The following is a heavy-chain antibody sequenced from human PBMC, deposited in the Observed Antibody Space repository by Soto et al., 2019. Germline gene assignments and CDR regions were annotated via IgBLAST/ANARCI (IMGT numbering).Heavy chain of an antibody. Sequence: QVQVVQSGAEVKKPGASVKVSCKASGYTFIDYGFSWLRQAPGQGLEWMGWISAYNGNTHFAQKVQGRVTLTRDTSTSTVHMELRSLRSDDTAVYYCAREIEVAGTVGFGYWGQGTLVTVSS. CDR2: ISAYNGNT. V-gene: IGHV1-18*01. CDR1: GYTFIDYG. CDR3: AREIEVAGTVGFGY. D-gene: IGHD6-19*01. J-gene: IGHJ4*02.